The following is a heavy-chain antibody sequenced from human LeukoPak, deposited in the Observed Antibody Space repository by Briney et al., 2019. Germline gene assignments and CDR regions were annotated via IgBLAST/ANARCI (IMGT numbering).Heavy chain of an antibody. Sequence: GGSLRLSCAASGFTFSSYAMSWVRQAPGKGLEWVSAISGSGGSTYYADSVKGRFTISRDNSKNTLYLQMNSLRAEDTAVYYCAKATYYCGSGSYYRGDYFDYWGQGTLVTVSS. V-gene: IGHV3-23*01. CDR1: GFTFSSYA. J-gene: IGHJ4*02. D-gene: IGHD3-10*01. CDR3: AKATYYCGSGSYYRGDYFDY. CDR2: ISGSGGST.